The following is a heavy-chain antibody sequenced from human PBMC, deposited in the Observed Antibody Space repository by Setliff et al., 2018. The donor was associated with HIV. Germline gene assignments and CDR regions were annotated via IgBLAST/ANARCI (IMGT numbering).Heavy chain of an antibody. CDR2: IYFTGSS. Sequence: SETLSLTCTVSGGSISTYYWSWIRQPPGKGLEWIGSIYFTGSSDNNPSLKSRVTLSVDTSRHQFSLKLSSVTAADTAVYYCARVQMAYAAFDVWGQGTMVTVS. V-gene: IGHV4-59*01. J-gene: IGHJ3*01. D-gene: IGHD4-17*01. CDR1: GGSISTYY. CDR3: ARVQMAYAAFDV.